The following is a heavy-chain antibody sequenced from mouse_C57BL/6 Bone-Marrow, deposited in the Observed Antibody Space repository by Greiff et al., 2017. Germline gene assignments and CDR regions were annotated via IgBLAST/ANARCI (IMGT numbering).Heavy chain of an antibody. Sequence: QVQLQQSGAELVKPGASVKLSCKASGYTFTEYTIHWVKQRSGQGLEWIGWFYPGSGSIKYNEELKDKATLTADKSSSTVYMELSRLTSEDSAVYFCARHEDRGYDDYDGDFDDWGQGTSLTVSS. V-gene: IGHV1-62-2*01. D-gene: IGHD2-4*01. CDR1: GYTFTEYT. CDR2: FYPGSGSI. J-gene: IGHJ2*02. CDR3: ARHEDRGYDDYDGDFDD.